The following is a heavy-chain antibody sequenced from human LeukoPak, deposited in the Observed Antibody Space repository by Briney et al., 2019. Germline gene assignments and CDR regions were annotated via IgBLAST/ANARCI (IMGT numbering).Heavy chain of an antibody. Sequence: PGGSLRLSCAASGFTFSSYAMHWVRQAPGKGLEWVAVVSFDGDNKYYADSVKERFTISRDNSQNTLYLQLNSLRAEDTAVYYCARDWTLNYWGQGTLVTVSS. D-gene: IGHD3/OR15-3a*01. CDR1: GFTFSSYA. CDR3: ARDWTLNY. V-gene: IGHV3-30-3*01. CDR2: VSFDGDNK. J-gene: IGHJ4*02.